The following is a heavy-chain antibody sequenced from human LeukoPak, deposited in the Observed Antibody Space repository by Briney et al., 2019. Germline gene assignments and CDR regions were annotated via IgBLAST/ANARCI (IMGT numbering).Heavy chain of an antibody. CDR2: ISWDSGSI. CDR3: AKASRGDGRYFDWLFSYYFDY. J-gene: IGHJ4*02. D-gene: IGHD3-9*01. CDR1: GFTFDDYA. Sequence: RSLRLSCAASGFTFDDYAMHWVRPAPGEGLELVSGISWDSGSIGYADSVKGRFTISRDNAKNSLYLQMNSLRAEDTALYYCAKASRGDGRYFDWLFSYYFDYWGQGTLVTVSS. V-gene: IGHV3-9*01.